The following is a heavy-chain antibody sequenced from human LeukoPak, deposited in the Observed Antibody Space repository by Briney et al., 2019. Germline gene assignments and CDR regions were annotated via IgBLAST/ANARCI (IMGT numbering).Heavy chain of an antibody. CDR1: GFTFSSYG. D-gene: IGHD3-22*01. J-gene: IGHJ4*02. V-gene: IGHV3-30*02. CDR2: IRYDGSNK. CDR3: AKEEGNYYDSSGYRD. Sequence: GGSLRLSCAASGFTFSSYGMHWVRQAPGKGLEWVAFIRYDGSNKYYADSVKGRFTISRDNSKNTLYLQMNSLRAEDTAVYYCAKEEGNYYDSSGYRDWGQGTLVTVSS.